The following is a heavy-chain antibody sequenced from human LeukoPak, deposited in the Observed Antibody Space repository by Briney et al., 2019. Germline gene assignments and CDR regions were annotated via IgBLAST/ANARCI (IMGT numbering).Heavy chain of an antibody. J-gene: IGHJ4*02. CDR2: ISAYNGNT. Sequence: ASVKVSCKASGYTFTSYGISWVRQAPGQGLEWMGWISAYNGNTNYAQKLQGRVTMTTDTSTSTAYMELRSLRSDDTAVYYCARDFTTVTQYYFDYWGQGTLVTVSS. V-gene: IGHV1-18*01. CDR1: GYTFTSYG. CDR3: ARDFTTVTQYYFDY. D-gene: IGHD4-17*01.